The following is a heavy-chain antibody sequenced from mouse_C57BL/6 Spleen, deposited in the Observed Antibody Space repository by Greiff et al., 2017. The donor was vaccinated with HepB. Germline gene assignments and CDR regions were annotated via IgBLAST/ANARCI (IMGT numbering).Heavy chain of an antibody. CDR1: GYTFTSYW. Sequence: QVQLQQSGAELVRPGSSVKLSCKASGYTFTSYWMHWVKQRPIQGLEWIGNIDPSDSETHYNQKFKDKATLTVDKSSSTAYMQLSSLTSEDSAVYYCASSYGNYWYFDVWGTGTTVTVSS. CDR2: IDPSDSET. V-gene: IGHV1-52*01. CDR3: ASSYGNYWYFDV. D-gene: IGHD2-1*01. J-gene: IGHJ1*03.